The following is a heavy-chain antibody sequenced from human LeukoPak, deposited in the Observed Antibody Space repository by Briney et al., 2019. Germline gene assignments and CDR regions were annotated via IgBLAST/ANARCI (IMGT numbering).Heavy chain of an antibody. Sequence: TGGSLRLSCAASGFTFSSYAMHWVRQAPGKGLEYVSAISSNGGSTYYANSVKGRFTISRDNSKNTLYLQMGSLRAEDMAVYYCARDPRELRYFDWLPWFDPWGQGTLVTVSS. J-gene: IGHJ5*02. CDR2: ISSNGGST. CDR1: GFTFSSYA. V-gene: IGHV3-64*01. D-gene: IGHD3-9*01. CDR3: ARDPRELRYFDWLPWFDP.